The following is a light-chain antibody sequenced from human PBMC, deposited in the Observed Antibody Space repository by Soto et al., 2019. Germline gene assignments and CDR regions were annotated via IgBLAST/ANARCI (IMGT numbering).Light chain of an antibody. CDR1: QSIITNY. J-gene: IGKJ5*01. Sequence: EIVLTHSPGTLSLSPGERATLSCRASQSIITNYLAWYRQKPGQAPRLLIYAASSRATGIPDRFSGSGSGTDFTLTISRLEPEDFAVYYCQQYGSSFGQGTRLEIK. CDR2: AAS. V-gene: IGKV3-20*01. CDR3: QQYGSS.